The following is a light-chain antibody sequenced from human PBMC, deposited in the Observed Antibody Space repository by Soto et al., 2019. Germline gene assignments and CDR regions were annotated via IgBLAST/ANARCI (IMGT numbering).Light chain of an antibody. Sequence: EIVLTQSPATLSLSPGERATLSCRASQSVNNFLAWYQQKPGQAPRLLIYGASSRATGIPDRFSGSGSGTDFTLTISRLEPEDFAVYYCQQYGSSPPRTFGQGTKVDIK. CDR2: GAS. CDR3: QQYGSSPPRT. V-gene: IGKV3-20*01. CDR1: QSVNNF. J-gene: IGKJ1*01.